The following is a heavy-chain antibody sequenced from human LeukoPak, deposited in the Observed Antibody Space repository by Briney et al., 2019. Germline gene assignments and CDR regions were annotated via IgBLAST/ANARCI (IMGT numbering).Heavy chain of an antibody. V-gene: IGHV1-69*05. CDR1: GVTFSNYI. J-gene: IGHJ4*02. CDR2: IIPIFGSA. D-gene: IGHD5-24*01. CDR3: AGVFSPRGQMATNYYFDY. Sequence: SVKVSCKASGVTFSNYIINWVRQAPGQGLEWMGGIIPIFGSANYAQKFQGRVTITTDESTNTAYMELSSLRSEDTAMYYCAGVFSPRGQMATNYYFDYWGQGTLVTVSS.